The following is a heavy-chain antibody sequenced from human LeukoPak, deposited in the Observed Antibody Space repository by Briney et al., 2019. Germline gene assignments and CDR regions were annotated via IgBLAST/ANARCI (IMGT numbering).Heavy chain of an antibody. D-gene: IGHD2-15*01. CDR1: GITFSSYS. J-gene: IGHJ4*02. Sequence: GGSLRLSCVASGITFSSYSMNWVRQAPGKGLEWVSYISSFSGTINYADSVKGRFTISRDNAKNSLYLQMNSLRAEDTAVYYCAGYCSGGSCHVIDYWGQGTLVTVSS. V-gene: IGHV3-48*04. CDR2: ISSFSGTI. CDR3: AGYCSGGSCHVIDY.